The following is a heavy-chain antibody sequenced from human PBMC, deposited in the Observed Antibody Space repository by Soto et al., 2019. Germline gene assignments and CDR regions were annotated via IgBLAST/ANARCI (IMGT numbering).Heavy chain of an antibody. CDR1: GGSISSNSHY. D-gene: IGHD6-6*01. CDR3: ARASSSSSAADY. J-gene: IGHJ4*02. CDR2: IYYSGNT. V-gene: IGHV4-39*06. Sequence: SETLSLTCTVSGGSISSNSHYWGWIRQPPGKGLEWIGSIYYSGNTYYNSSLKSRVTISMDTSKNHFAMRLGSVTAADTAVYYCARASSSSSAADYWGQGTQVTVSS.